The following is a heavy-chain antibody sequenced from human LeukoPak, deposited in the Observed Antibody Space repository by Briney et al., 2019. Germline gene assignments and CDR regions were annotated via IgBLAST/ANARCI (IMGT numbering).Heavy chain of an antibody. D-gene: IGHD5-18*01. CDR2: ISAYNGNT. J-gene: IGHJ5*02. CDR3: AINPSRGYSYGSLLNWFDP. Sequence: ASVKVSCKASGYTFTSYGISWVRQAPGQGLEWMGWISAYNGNTNYAQELQGRVTMTTDTSTSTAYMELRSLRSDDTAVYYCAINPSRGYSYGSLLNWFDPWGQGTLVTVSS. CDR1: GYTFTSYG. V-gene: IGHV1-18*01.